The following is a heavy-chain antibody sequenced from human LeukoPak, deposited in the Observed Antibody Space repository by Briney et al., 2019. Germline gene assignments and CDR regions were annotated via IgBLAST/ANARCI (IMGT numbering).Heavy chain of an antibody. Sequence: LSLTCTVSGGSINYYYWSWIRQPAGKGLEWIGRIYTRGSTNYNPSLKSRVTMSVDTSKNQFSLKLSSVTAADTAVYYCARGRYCSADICSGGDAFDIWGQWTMVSVSS. CDR3: ARGRYCSADICSGGDAFDI. V-gene: IGHV4-4*07. CDR2: IYTRGST. D-gene: IGHD2-15*01. CDR1: GGSINYYY. J-gene: IGHJ3*02.